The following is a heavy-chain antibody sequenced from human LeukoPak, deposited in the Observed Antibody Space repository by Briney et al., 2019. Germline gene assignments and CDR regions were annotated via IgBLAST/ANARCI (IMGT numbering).Heavy chain of an antibody. Sequence: GGSLRLSCAASGFTFSSYAMSWVRQAPGKGLEWVANIKQDGSEKYYVDSVKGRFTISRDNAKNSLYLQMNSLRAEDTAVYYCARIDWYFDLWGRGTLVTVSS. CDR2: IKQDGSEK. V-gene: IGHV3-7*01. CDR1: GFTFSSYA. CDR3: ARIDWYFDL. J-gene: IGHJ2*01.